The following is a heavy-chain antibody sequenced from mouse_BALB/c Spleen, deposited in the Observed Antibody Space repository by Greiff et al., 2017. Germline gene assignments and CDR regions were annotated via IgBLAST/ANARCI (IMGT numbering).Heavy chain of an antibody. CDR1: GFNIKDYY. V-gene: IGHV14-4*02. CDR2: IDPENSDT. Sequence: VQLQQSGAELVRSGASVTLSCTVSGFNIKDYYMHWVKQRPEQGLEWIGWIDPENSDTEYAPKFQGKATMTADTSSNTAYLQLSSLTSEDTAVYYCNQLRGDYWGQGTTLTVSS. D-gene: IGHD1-1*01. CDR3: NQLRGDY. J-gene: IGHJ2*01.